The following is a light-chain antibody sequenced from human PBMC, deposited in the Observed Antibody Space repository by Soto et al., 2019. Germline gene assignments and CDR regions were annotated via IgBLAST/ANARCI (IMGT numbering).Light chain of an antibody. CDR3: LLYFAGVNLWV. V-gene: IGLV7-43*01. CDR1: TGAITSTYY. Sequence: QAVVTQEPSLTVSPGGTVTLTCASSTGAITSTYYPNWFQQKPGQAPRALIYGTNNRHSWTPARFSGSFLGGKAALTLSGVRPEDEAEYYCLLYFAGVNLWVFGGGTQLTVL. CDR2: GTN. J-gene: IGLJ3*02.